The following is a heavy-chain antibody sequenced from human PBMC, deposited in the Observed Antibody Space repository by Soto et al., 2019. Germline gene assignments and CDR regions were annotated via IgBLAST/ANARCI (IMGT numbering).Heavy chain of an antibody. D-gene: IGHD3-22*01. CDR3: ARDRYYYDSSGYFDYFDY. Sequence: PGGSLRLSCAAFGFTFSSYSMNWVRQAPGKGLEWVSYISSSSSTIYYADSVKGRFTISRDNAKNSLYLQMNSLRDEDTAVYYCARDRYYYDSSGYFDYFDYWGQGTLVTVS. CDR1: GFTFSSYS. V-gene: IGHV3-48*02. CDR2: ISSSSSTI. J-gene: IGHJ4*02.